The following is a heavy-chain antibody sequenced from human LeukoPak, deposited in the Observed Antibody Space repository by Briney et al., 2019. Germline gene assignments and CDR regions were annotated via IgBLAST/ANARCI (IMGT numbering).Heavy chain of an antibody. D-gene: IGHD2-2*02. Sequence: GGSLRLSCVASGFTLNNYWMSWVRQAPGKGLEWVASIKQDGSDKYYVDSVRGRFTISRDNAKNSLYLRMSSLRAGDTAVYYCARGYMTADYWGQGSLVTVSS. CDR2: IKQDGSDK. CDR3: ARGYMTADY. J-gene: IGHJ4*02. V-gene: IGHV3-7*05. CDR1: GFTLNNYW.